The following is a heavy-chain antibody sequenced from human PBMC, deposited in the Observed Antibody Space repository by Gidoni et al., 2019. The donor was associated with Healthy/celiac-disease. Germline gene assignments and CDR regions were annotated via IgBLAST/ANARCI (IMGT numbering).Heavy chain of an antibody. V-gene: IGHV4-61*02. J-gene: IGHJ5*02. CDR3: ARDGLTITIFGDPTGSWFDP. CDR2: IYTSGST. D-gene: IGHD3-3*01. CDR1: GGSISSGSYY. Sequence: QFQLQESGPGLFQPSPTLSLTCTVSGGSISSGSYYWRWIRQPAGKGLQWIGRIYTSGSTNYNPTRKSRVTISVDTTKNKFSMKLSSVTAADTAVYYCARDGLTITIFGDPTGSWFDPWGQGTLVTVSS.